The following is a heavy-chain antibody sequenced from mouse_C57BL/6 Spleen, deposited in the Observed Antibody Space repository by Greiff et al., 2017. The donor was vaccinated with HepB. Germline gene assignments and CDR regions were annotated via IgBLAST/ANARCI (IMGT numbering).Heavy chain of an antibody. Sequence: VQLKQSGGGLVKPGGSLKLSCAASGFTFSDYGMHWVRQAPEKGLEWVAYISSGSSTIYYADTVKGRFTISRDNAKNTLFLQITSLRSEDTAMYYCARGCFAYWGQGTLVTVSA. CDR3: ARGCFAY. CDR2: ISSGSSTI. J-gene: IGHJ3*01. V-gene: IGHV5-17*01. CDR1: GFTFSDYG.